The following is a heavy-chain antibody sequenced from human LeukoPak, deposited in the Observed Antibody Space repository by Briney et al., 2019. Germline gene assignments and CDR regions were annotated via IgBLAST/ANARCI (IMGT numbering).Heavy chain of an antibody. Sequence: SVKVSCKASGGTFSSYAISWVRQAPGQGLEWMGRIIPIFGTANYAQKFQGRVTITTDESTSTAYMELSSLRSEDTAVYYCAREGSGYDFWSGYYLKGYYFDYWGQGILVTVSS. CDR2: IIPIFGTA. J-gene: IGHJ4*02. CDR3: AREGSGYDFWSGYYLKGYYFDY. V-gene: IGHV1-69*05. CDR1: GGTFSSYA. D-gene: IGHD3-3*01.